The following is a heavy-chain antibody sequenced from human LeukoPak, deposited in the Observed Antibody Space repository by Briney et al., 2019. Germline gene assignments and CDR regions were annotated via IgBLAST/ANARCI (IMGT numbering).Heavy chain of an antibody. D-gene: IGHD2-15*01. J-gene: IGHJ4*02. CDR1: GYSFTSYW. V-gene: IGHV5-51*01. CDR2: IYPGDSDT. CDR3: ARHATTRGAFDY. Sequence: GGSLKISCRGFGYSFTSYWIGWVRQLPGKGLERMGIIYPGDSDTRYSPSFQGQVTISADKSISTAYLQWSSLKASDTAMYYCARHATTRGAFDYWGQGTLVTVSS.